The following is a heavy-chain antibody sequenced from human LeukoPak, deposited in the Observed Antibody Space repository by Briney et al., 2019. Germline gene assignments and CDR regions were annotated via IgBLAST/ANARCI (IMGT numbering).Heavy chain of an antibody. D-gene: IGHD6-6*01. J-gene: IGHJ4*02. V-gene: IGHV4-4*09. CDR3: ARRDGYSSSFGAIDY. CDR1: GGSISSYY. CDR2: IYTSGST. Sequence: PSETLSLTCTVSGGSISSYYWSWIRQPPGKGLEWIGHIYTSGSTNYNPSLKSRVTISVDTSKNQFSLKLSSVTAADTAVYYCARRDGYSSSFGAIDYWGQGTLVTVSS.